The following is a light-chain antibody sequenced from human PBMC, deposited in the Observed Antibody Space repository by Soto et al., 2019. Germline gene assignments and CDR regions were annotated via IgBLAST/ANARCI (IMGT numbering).Light chain of an antibody. V-gene: IGLV1-47*01. CDR3: ATWDDRLTGVV. CDR2: RNI. CDR1: SSNIGNNY. J-gene: IGLJ2*01. Sequence: QSVVTQSPSASGTPGQRVTISCSGSSSNIGNNYVYWYQHLPAAAPKLLIYRNIQRPSGVPDRFSGSKSGTSASLAISGLRSDDEADYYCATWDDRLTGVVFGGGTKLTVL.